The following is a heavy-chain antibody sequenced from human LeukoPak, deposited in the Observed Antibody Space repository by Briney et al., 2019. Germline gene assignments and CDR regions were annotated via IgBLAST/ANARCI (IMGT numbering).Heavy chain of an antibody. CDR3: VSLKLSTVPQSFDF. V-gene: IGHV3-7*03. J-gene: IGHJ3*01. CDR1: GFTFSNYW. CDR2: IRKDGGDR. D-gene: IGHD1-14*01. Sequence: GGSLRLSCAASGFTFSNYWMTWVRRGPGKGLEWVANIRKDGGDRHYVDSVRGRFTVSRDNANKSVYLQINSLRANDTAVYYCVSLKLSTVPQSFDFWGQGTTVTVSS.